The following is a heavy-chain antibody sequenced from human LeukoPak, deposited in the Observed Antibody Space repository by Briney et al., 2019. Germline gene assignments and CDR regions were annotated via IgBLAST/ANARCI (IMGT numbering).Heavy chain of an antibody. CDR1: GGSISNTIYY. D-gene: IGHD1-1*01. CDR2: TYYRGTT. CDR3: ARDWNRYAY. V-gene: IGHV4-39*07. Sequence: SETLSLTCTVSGGSISNTIYYLGWIRQPPGKGLEWIGSTYYRGTTYYNPSLKSRVTISVDTSKNQFSLQLSSVTAADTAVYYCARDWNRYAYWGQGTLVTVSS. J-gene: IGHJ4*02.